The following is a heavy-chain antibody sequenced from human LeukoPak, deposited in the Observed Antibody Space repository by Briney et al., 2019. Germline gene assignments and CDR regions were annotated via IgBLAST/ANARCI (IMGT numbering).Heavy chain of an antibody. CDR1: GFTFSSYA. CDR3: ARASVLGTPATEYCSSTSCYGDAFDI. D-gene: IGHD2-2*01. J-gene: IGHJ3*02. V-gene: IGHV3-30-3*01. Sequence: GGCLRLSCAASGFTFSSYAMHWVRQAPGKGLEWVAVISYDGSNKYYADSVKGRFTISRDNSKNTLYLQMNSLRAEDTAVYYCARASVLGTPATEYCSSTSCYGDAFDIWGQGTMVTVSS. CDR2: ISYDGSNK.